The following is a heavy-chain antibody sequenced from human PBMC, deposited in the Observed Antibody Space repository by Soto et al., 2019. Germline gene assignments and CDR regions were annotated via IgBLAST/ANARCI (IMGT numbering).Heavy chain of an antibody. J-gene: IGHJ3*02. CDR1: GVTCISYG. D-gene: IGHD3-22*01. Sequence: PVGSHRHSCTAAGVTCISYGMHWVRQATGKGLEWVAVISYDGSNKYYADSVKGRFTISRDNAKNSLYLQMNSLRDEDTAVYYCARNGKAGPMIVVGDAFDIWGQGTMVTVSS. CDR3: ARNGKAGPMIVVGDAFDI. CDR2: ISYDGSNK. V-gene: IGHV3-30*03.